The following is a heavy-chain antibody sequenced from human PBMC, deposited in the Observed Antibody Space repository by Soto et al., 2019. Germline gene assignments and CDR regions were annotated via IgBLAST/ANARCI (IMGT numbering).Heavy chain of an antibody. J-gene: IGHJ6*01. CDR2: IKRITGGGTT. CDR3: TTIIAAAGYYYYGMDV. Sequence: NPGGSLRLSCAASGFTLSNAGLSWGRQSLGEGGECVGRIKRITGGGTTDYAAPVKGRFTISRDDSKNTLYLQMNSLKTEDTAVYYCTTIIAAAGYYYYGMDVWGQGTRVTVSS. V-gene: IGHV3-15*01. D-gene: IGHD6-13*01. CDR1: GFTLSNAG.